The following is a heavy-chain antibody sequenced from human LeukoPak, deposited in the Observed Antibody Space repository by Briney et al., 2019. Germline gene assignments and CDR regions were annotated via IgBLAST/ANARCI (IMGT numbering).Heavy chain of an antibody. Sequence: GGSLRLSCAASGFTFSSYAMSWVRQTPGKGLEWVSAISGSGGSTYYADSVKGRFTISRDNSKNTLYLQMNSLRAEDTAVYYCAKKHRSLIAVATRGYFDYWGQGTLVTVSS. CDR2: ISGSGGST. D-gene: IGHD6-19*01. V-gene: IGHV3-23*01. CDR3: AKKHRSLIAVATRGYFDY. J-gene: IGHJ4*02. CDR1: GFTFSSYA.